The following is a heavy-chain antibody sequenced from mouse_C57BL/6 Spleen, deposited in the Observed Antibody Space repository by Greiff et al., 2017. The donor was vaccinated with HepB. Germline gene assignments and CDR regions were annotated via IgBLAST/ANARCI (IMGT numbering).Heavy chain of an antibody. Sequence: EVKLVESGGGLVQPKGSLKLSCAASGFSFNTYAMNWVRQAPGKGLEWVARIRSKSNNYATYYADSVKDRFTISRDDSESMLYLQMNNLKTEDTAMYYCVRHGDDAYAMDYWGQGTSVTVSS. V-gene: IGHV10-1*01. CDR3: VRHGDDAYAMDY. CDR2: IRSKSNNYAT. J-gene: IGHJ4*01. D-gene: IGHD2-12*01. CDR1: GFSFNTYA.